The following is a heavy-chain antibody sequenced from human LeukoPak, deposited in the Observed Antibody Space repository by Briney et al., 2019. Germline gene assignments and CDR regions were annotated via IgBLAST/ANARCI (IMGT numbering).Heavy chain of an antibody. V-gene: IGHV4-59*01. D-gene: IGHD1-26*01. Sequence: SETLSLTCTVSGGSTNSNYWSWIRQPPGKGLEWIGYIYNSGSTNHNPSLKSRLTISVDTSKNQFSLKLSSVTAADTAVYYCARYSESYYGLDYWGQGTLVTVSS. CDR1: GGSTNSNY. J-gene: IGHJ4*02. CDR3: ARYSESYYGLDY. CDR2: IYNSGST.